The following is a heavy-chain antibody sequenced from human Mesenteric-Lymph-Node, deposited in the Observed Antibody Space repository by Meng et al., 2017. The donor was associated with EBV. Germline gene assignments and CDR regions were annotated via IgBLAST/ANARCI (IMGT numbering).Heavy chain of an antibody. CDR1: GGSINSGIW. J-gene: IGHJ6*02. V-gene: IGHV4-4*02. Sequence: VQLQESVPALVKPSGTPSLTCAVSGGSINSGIWWSWVRQSPGKGLEWIGEIYHTGSTTYNPSLKSRVTISPDESKNQFSLTLRSVTAADTAVYYCAGSNSWYGSNGMDVWGQGTTVTVSS. D-gene: IGHD2/OR15-2a*01. CDR2: IYHTGST. CDR3: AGSNSWYGSNGMDV.